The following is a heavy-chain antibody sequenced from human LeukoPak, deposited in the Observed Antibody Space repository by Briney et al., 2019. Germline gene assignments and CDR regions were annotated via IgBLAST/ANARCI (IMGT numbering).Heavy chain of an antibody. CDR1: GFTFSSYG. Sequence: GGSLRLSCAATGFTFSSYGMHWVRQAPGKGLEWVAFIRYDGSNKWYADSVKGRFAISRDNSKNTLYLQMNSLKIEDTAVYYCAKAMEYCSGGTCYSFPDWGQGTLVTVSS. CDR2: IRYDGSNK. V-gene: IGHV3-30*02. CDR3: AKAMEYCSGGTCYSFPD. J-gene: IGHJ4*02. D-gene: IGHD2-15*01.